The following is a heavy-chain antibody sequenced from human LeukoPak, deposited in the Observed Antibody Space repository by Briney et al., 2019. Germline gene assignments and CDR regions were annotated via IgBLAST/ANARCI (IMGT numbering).Heavy chain of an antibody. CDR2: ISGGGGST. D-gene: IGHD3-10*01. Sequence: PGGSLRLSCAASGFTFSSYAMSWVRQAPGKGLEWVSTISGGGGSTYYAGSVKGRFTISRDNSKNTLSLQMNTLRAEDTAVYYRNYYGSGTPLYFDYWGQGTLVTVSS. V-gene: IGHV3-23*01. CDR1: GFTFSSYA. CDR3: NYYGSGTPLYFDY. J-gene: IGHJ4*02.